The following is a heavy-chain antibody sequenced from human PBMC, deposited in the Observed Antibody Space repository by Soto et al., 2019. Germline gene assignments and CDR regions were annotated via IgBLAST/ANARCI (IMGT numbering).Heavy chain of an antibody. CDR3: AREGIGYDSRAFDI. CDR2: ISSSSSYI. D-gene: IGHD5-12*01. V-gene: IGHV3-21*01. Sequence: GGSLRLSCAASGFTFSSYSMNWVRQAPGKGLEWVSSISSSSSYIYYADSVKGRFTISRDNAKNSLYMQMNSLRAEDTAVYYCAREGIGYDSRAFDIWGQGTMVTVSS. CDR1: GFTFSSYS. J-gene: IGHJ3*02.